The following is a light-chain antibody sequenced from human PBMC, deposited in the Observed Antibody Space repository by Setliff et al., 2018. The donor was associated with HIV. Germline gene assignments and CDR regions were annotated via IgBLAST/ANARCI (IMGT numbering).Light chain of an antibody. CDR1: SSNIGSNT. Sequence: QSVLTQPPSASGTPGQRVTISCSGSSSNIGSNTVNWYQQLPGTAPKLLIYSNNQRPSGVPDRFSGSKSGTSASLAISGLQSEDEADYYCAAWDDSLSGQVFGTGTKGTV. CDR2: SNN. J-gene: IGLJ1*01. CDR3: AAWDDSLSGQV. V-gene: IGLV1-44*01.